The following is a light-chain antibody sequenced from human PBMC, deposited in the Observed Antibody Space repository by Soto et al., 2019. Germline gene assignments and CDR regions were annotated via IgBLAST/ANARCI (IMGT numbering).Light chain of an antibody. CDR3: MLSTHWRLP. J-gene: IGKJ1*01. CDR1: QSLIYSDGNTY. CDR2: KVS. Sequence: DVVMTQSPLSLPVTLGQPASISCRSSQSLIYSDGNTYLNWFQQRPGQSPRRLIHKVSNRDSGVTDRVSGRGSGTDFTLEIRRVEAEEVGLCCCMLSTHWRLPFAQGTKVEIQ. V-gene: IGKV2-30*01.